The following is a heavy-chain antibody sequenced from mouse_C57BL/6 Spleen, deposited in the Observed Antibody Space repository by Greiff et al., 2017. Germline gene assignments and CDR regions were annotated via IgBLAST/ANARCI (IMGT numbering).Heavy chain of an antibody. CDR1: GYAFRSYW. J-gene: IGHJ4*01. V-gene: IGHV1-80*01. CDR2: IYPGDGDT. CDR3: ARERGYYYAMDD. Sequence: VQLQQSGAELVKPGASVKISCKASGYAFRSYWLNWVKQRPGKGLEWIGQIYPGDGDTNYNGKFKGKATLTADKSSSTAYMQLSSLTSEDSAVYFCARERGYYYAMDDWGQGTSVTVSS.